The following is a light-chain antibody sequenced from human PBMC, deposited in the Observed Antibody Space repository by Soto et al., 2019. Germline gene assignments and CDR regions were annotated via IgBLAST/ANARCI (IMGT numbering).Light chain of an antibody. CDR1: SSDVGGYNY. J-gene: IGLJ1*01. V-gene: IGLV2-14*01. Sequence: QSALTQPASVSGSPGQSITISCTGTSSDVGGYNYVSWYQQHPGKAPKFMIYDVSNRPSVVSNRFSGSKSGNTASLTISGLQAEDEADYYCTSYTNSNTRQIVFGTGTKVTVL. CDR2: DVS. CDR3: TSYTNSNTRQIV.